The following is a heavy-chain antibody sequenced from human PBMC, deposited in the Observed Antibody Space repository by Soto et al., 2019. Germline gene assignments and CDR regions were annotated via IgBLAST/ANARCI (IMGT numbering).Heavy chain of an antibody. V-gene: IGHV3-48*04. J-gene: IGHJ4*02. CDR2: ISDSSSTI. Sequence: EVQLVESGGGLVQPGGSLRLSCAASGFTFNSHTMNWVRQAPGKGLEWLSYISDSSSTIYYADSVKGRFTISRDNAKNSLYLQMNGLRAEDTAAYYCTRELAYWGQGTLVTVSS. CDR1: GFTFNSHT. CDR3: TRELAY.